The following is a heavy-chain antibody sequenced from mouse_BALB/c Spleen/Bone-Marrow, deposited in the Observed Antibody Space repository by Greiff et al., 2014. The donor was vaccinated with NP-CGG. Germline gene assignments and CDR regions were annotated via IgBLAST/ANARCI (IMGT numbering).Heavy chain of an antibody. CDR1: GFTFSTYG. Sequence: EVNVVESGGDLVKPGGSLKLSCAASGFTFSTYGLSWVRQTPDKRLEWVAAISNGGIYTYYPDTVKGRFTISRDNAKNILYLQMSSLKSEDTAMYYCVRPYDYGTWFAYWGQGTLVTVSA. CDR2: ISNGGIYT. V-gene: IGHV5-6*01. D-gene: IGHD2-4*01. CDR3: VRPYDYGTWFAY. J-gene: IGHJ3*01.